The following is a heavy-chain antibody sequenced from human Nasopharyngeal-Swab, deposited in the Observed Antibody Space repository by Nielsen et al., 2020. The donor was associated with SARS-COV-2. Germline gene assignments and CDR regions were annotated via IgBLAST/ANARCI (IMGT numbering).Heavy chain of an antibody. CDR2: ISGSGGST. Sequence: AISGSGGSTYYADSVKGRFTISRDNSKNTLYLQMSSLRAEDTAVYRCVKDLRGNYAFDIWGQGTMVTVSS. CDR3: VKDLRGNYAFDI. V-gene: IGHV3-64D*06. J-gene: IGHJ3*02. D-gene: IGHD1-7*01.